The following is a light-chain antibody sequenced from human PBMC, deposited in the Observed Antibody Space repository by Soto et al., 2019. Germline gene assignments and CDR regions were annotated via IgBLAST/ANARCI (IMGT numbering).Light chain of an antibody. V-gene: IGKV1-39*01. J-gene: IGKJ1*01. CDR3: QQSYSTPLTWT. CDR1: QSVGTW. CDR2: AAS. Sequence: DIHMTRSPSTLSASVLVRFTITFRAIQSVGTWVAWYQQKPGKAPKLLIYAASSLQSGAPSRFSGSGSGTDFTLTISSLQPEDFATYYCQQSYSTPLTWTFGQGTKVDI.